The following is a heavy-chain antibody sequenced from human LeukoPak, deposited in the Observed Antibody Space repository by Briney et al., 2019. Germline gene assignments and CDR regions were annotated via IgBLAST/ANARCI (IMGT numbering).Heavy chain of an antibody. J-gene: IGHJ3*02. CDR1: GFTFTNYG. D-gene: IGHD6-13*01. Sequence: GGSLRLSCAASGFTFTNYGMHWVRQPPGKGLEWVAVISSDRRNKYYADSVKGRLTISRDNSKNTLYLQMSSLRVEDTAVYYCAKAEGSSRYWGNDAFDIWGHGTMVTVSS. CDR3: AKAEGSSRYWGNDAFDI. CDR2: ISSDRRNK. V-gene: IGHV3-30*18.